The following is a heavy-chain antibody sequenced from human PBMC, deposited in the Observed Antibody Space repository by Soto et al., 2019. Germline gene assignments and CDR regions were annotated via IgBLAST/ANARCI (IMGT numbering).Heavy chain of an antibody. D-gene: IGHD1-26*01. CDR3: SGGVGDAV. J-gene: IGHJ4*02. CDR2: TNQDGTEK. V-gene: IGHV3-7*04. CDR1: GFTFRRDW. Sequence: EEQLVESGGGLVQPGGSLRLSCAVSGFTFRRDWMNWVRQAPGKGLEWVAHTNQDGTEKYYVDSVKGRFTIFRDNAKNSLSLQMNSLRVEDTAVYYCSGGVGDAVWGQGTLVTVSS.